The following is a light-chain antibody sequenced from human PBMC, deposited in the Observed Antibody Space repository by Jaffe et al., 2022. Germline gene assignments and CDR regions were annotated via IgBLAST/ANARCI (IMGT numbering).Light chain of an antibody. CDR2: DVS. J-gene: IGLJ3*02. Sequence: QSGLTQPASVSGSPGQSITISCTGTSSDVGAYIYVSWYQQHPGKVPKLIVYDVSNRPSGVSNRFSGSKSGNTASLTISGLRAEDEADYYCYSYTTSDTLVFGGGTRVTVL. CDR1: SSDVGAYIY. CDR3: YSYTTSDTLV. V-gene: IGLV2-14*03.